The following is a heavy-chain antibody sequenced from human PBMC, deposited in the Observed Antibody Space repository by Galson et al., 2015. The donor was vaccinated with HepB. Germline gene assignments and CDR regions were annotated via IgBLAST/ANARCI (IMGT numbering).Heavy chain of an antibody. D-gene: IGHD5-24*01. CDR2: INHSGST. CDR1: GGSISSSSYY. V-gene: IGHV4-39*07. Sequence: SLTCTVSGGSISSSSYYWGWIRQPPGKGLEWIGEINHSGSTNYNPSLKSRVTISVDTSKNQFSLKLSSVTAADTAVYYCARGVGMRWLQFGTLWYFDLWGRGTLVTVSS. CDR3: ARGVGMRWLQFGTLWYFDL. J-gene: IGHJ2*01.